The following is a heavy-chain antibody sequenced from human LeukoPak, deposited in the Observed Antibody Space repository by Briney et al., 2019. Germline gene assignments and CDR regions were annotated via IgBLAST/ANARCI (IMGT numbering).Heavy chain of an antibody. CDR1: GYTFTGYY. CDR3: ARESIAVATRGDYYYYYYMDV. D-gene: IGHD6-19*01. CDR2: MNPNSGNT. Sequence: ASVKVSCKASGYTFTGYYMHWVRQATGQGLEWMGWMNPNSGNTGYAQKFQGRVTITRNTITTAYMELSSLRSEDTAVYYCARESIAVATRGDYYYYYYMDVWGKGTTVTVSS. J-gene: IGHJ6*03. V-gene: IGHV1-8*03.